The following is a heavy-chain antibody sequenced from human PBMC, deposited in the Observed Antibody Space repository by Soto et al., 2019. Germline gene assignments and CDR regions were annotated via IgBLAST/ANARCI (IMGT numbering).Heavy chain of an antibody. V-gene: IGHV4-4*02. D-gene: IGHD3-22*01. Sequence: SETLSLTCAVSGGSISSSNWWSWVRQPPGKGLEWIGEIYHSGSTNYNPSLKSRVTISVDKSKNQFSLKLSSVTAADTAVYYCARDQRDYYAYYFDYWGQGTLVTVSS. J-gene: IGHJ4*02. CDR1: GGSISSSNW. CDR3: ARDQRDYYAYYFDY. CDR2: IYHSGST.